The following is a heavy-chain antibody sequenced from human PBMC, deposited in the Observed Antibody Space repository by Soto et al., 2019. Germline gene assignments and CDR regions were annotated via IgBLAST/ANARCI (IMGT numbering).Heavy chain of an antibody. J-gene: IGHJ4*02. CDR3: ARIREIHSSSWYRLGLGYFDY. CDR2: IFSNDEK. D-gene: IGHD6-13*01. Sequence: QSGPTLVNPTETLTLTCTVSGFSLSNARMGVSWIRQPPGKALEWLAHIFSNDEKSYSTSLKSRLTISKDTSKSQVVLTMTNMDPVDTATYYCARIREIHSSSWYRLGLGYFDYWGQGTLVTVSS. CDR1: GFSLSNARMG. V-gene: IGHV2-26*01.